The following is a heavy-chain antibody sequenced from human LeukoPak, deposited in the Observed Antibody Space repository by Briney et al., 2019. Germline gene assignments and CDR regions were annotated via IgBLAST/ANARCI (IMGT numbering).Heavy chain of an antibody. CDR1: GGSFSGYY. CDR2: INHSGST. Sequence: SETLSLTCAVYGGSFSGYYWSWIRQPPGKRLEWIGEINHSGSTNYNPSLKSRVTISVDTSKNQFSLKLSSVTAADTAVYYCARGIVVVPAAHPNYYFDYWGQGTLVTVSS. CDR3: ARGIVVVPAAHPNYYFDY. J-gene: IGHJ4*02. D-gene: IGHD2-2*01. V-gene: IGHV4-34*01.